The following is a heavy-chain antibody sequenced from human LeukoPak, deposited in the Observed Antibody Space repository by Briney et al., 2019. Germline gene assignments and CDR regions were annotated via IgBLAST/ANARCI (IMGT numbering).Heavy chain of an antibody. CDR3: ARSGRGGAFDI. CDR1: GFTFSRYW. CDR2: INSDGSRT. D-gene: IGHD1-26*01. J-gene: IGHJ3*02. V-gene: IGHV3-74*01. Sequence: GGSLRLSCEASGFTFSRYWMHWVRQAPGKGLVWVSRINSDGSRTTYADSVKGRFTISRDNAKNTQYLQMNSLRAEDTAVYYCARSGRGGAFDIWGQGTMVTVSS.